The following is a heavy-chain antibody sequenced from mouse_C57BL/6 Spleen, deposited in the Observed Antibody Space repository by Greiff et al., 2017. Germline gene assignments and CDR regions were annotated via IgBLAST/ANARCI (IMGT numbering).Heavy chain of an antibody. CDR2: INPGSGGT. CDR3: AREPYRDY. Sequence: QVQLQQSGAELVRPGTSVKVSCKASGYAFTNYLIEWVKQRPGQGLEWIGVINPGSGGTNYNEKFKGKATLTADKSSSTAYMQLSRLTSEDSAVYFCAREPYRDYWGQGTTLTVSS. CDR1: GYAFTNYL. J-gene: IGHJ2*01. V-gene: IGHV1-54*01. D-gene: IGHD6-1*01.